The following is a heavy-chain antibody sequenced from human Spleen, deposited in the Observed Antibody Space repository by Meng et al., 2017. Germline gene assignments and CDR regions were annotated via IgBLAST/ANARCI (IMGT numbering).Heavy chain of an antibody. J-gene: IGHJ4*02. CDR3: ASYNSGWPQFDS. D-gene: IGHD6-19*01. CDR1: GGSISSTKW. V-gene: IGHV4-4*02. Sequence: QVPLQESGPGSVKPSGTLSLTCAGSGGSISSTKWWNWVRQTAGKGLEWIGEIYHSGTTNYNPSLKSRVTMSVDESKNQFSLKLTSVTAADTAVYYCASYNSGWPQFDSWGQGTLVTVSS. CDR2: IYHSGTT.